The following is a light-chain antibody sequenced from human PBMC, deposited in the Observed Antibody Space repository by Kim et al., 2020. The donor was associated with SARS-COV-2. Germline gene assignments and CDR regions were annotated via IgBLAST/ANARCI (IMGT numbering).Light chain of an antibody. J-gene: IGLJ3*02. CDR3: ATWDDSLDVWM. Sequence: GQRVTSSCSGSSANIVSNTLNCYQQFPGTAPQLLIDTDDRRPSGVSDRVSCSKSGTSASLAISALRSEDEADYYCATWDDSLDVWMFGGGTQLTVL. CDR1: SANIVSNT. V-gene: IGLV1-44*01. CDR2: TDD.